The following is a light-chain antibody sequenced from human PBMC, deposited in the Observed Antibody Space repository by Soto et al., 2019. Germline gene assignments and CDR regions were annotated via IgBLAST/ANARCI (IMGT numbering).Light chain of an antibody. J-gene: IGKJ1*01. Sequence: EIVLTQSPATLSSFPGDRGTLTCRSSQYINTRLAWYQHRPGQAPRFLIYQTSIRAAGIPARFSGSGSGTDFTLTISSLQPDDFATHYYQQYNSYSQTFGQGTKVDIK. CDR2: QTS. V-gene: IGKV3D-15*01. CDR1: QYINTR. CDR3: QQYNSYSQT.